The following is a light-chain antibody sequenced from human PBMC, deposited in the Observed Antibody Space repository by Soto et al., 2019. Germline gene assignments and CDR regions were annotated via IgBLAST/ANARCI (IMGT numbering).Light chain of an antibody. CDR2: DAS. CDR1: QSVGGN. Sequence: EIVMTQSPATLSFSPVKRATLSCRASQSVGGNLAWYQQRPGQAPRLLIFDASTRATGIPARFSGSGSGTEFTLSISSLQSEDFAVYYCQQSNDWRSITFGQGTRLEIK. CDR3: QQSNDWRSIT. V-gene: IGKV3-15*01. J-gene: IGKJ5*01.